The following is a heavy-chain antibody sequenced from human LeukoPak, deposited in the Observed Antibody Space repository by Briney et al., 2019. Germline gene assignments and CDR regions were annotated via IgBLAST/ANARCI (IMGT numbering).Heavy chain of an antibody. V-gene: IGHV3-21*01. Sequence: PGGSLRLSCAASGFTVSSKYMGWVRQAPGKGLEWVSSISSSSSYIYYADSVKGRFTISRDNAKNSLYLQMNSLRAEDTAVYYCARGIVGASYYYYMDVWGKGTTVTVSS. D-gene: IGHD1-26*01. J-gene: IGHJ6*03. CDR2: ISSSSSYI. CDR3: ARGIVGASYYYYMDV. CDR1: GFTVSSKY.